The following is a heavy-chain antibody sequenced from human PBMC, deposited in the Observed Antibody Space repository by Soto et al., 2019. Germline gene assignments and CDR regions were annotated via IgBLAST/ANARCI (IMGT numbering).Heavy chain of an antibody. CDR1: GFTFSSDW. V-gene: IGHV3-74*01. Sequence: EVQLVESGGGLVQPGGSLRLSCAASGFTFSSDWMHWVRQAPGQGLVWVSRINSDGSSTSYADSVKGRFTISRDNAKNPLYLQRNSLRAEDTAVYYCARFIAAAAYFDYWGQGTLVTVSS. CDR3: ARFIAAAAYFDY. J-gene: IGHJ4*02. D-gene: IGHD6-13*01. CDR2: INSDGSST.